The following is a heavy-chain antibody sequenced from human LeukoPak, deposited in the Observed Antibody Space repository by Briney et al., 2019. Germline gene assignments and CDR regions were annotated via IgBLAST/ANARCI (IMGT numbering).Heavy chain of an antibody. Sequence: SETLSLTCTVSGGSISNYYWSWIRQPPGKGLEWIGYIYYSGSTNYNLSLKSRGTTSLDTTKNQLSLQQSSVTAADTAVYYCERVGEERWVHFGNFDYWGQGTLVTVSS. J-gene: IGHJ4*02. D-gene: IGHD5-24*01. CDR3: ERVGEERWVHFGNFDY. V-gene: IGHV4-59*01. CDR2: IYYSGST. CDR1: GGSISNYY.